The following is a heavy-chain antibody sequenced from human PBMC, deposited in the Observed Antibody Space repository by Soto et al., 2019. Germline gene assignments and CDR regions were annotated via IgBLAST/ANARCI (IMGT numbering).Heavy chain of an antibody. CDR1: GYTFTKYG. Sequence: QVQLVQSGAEVKKPGASVKVSCKASGYTFTKYGISWVRQAPGQGLEWMGRSSAYNGNSYYTQSLQARRTMTTDSSTSPAYKEERSLRFDDTTVYYCARDAIERLGGYTYVSSDFGGQGTLVTVSS. J-gene: IGHJ4*02. CDR2: SSAYNGNS. D-gene: IGHD5-18*01. V-gene: IGHV1-18*01. CDR3: ARDAIERLGGYTYVSSDF.